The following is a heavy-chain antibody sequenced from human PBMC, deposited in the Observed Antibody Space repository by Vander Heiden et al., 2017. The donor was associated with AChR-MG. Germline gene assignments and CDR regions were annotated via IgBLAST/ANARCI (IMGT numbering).Heavy chain of an antibody. Sequence: EVQLVESGGDLVQPGGSLRLSCTASGFTFSKYSMIWVRQAPGKGLEWISFIDTSGGTIYYADSVKGRFTISRDNAKNSLYLQINSLRADDTAVYYCARDNWSDVWGQGTLVTVSS. V-gene: IGHV3-48*01. CDR3: ARDNWSDV. CDR2: IDTSGGTI. CDR1: GFTFSKYS. J-gene: IGHJ5*02.